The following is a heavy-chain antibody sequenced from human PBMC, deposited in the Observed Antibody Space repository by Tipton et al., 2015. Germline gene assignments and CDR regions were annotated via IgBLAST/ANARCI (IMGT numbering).Heavy chain of an antibody. CDR2: ISGSGRSM. Sequence: SLRLSCAASGFTFKSYDMTWVRQSPGKGLAWVSAISGSGRSMYYSDSVKGRFTISRDNSNNTVYLQMNNLRVGDTAVYYCATRGGYDSSSFDYWGPGTLVTVSS. D-gene: IGHD3-22*01. CDR1: GFTFKSYD. CDR3: ATRGGYDSSSFDY. V-gene: IGHV3-23*01. J-gene: IGHJ4*02.